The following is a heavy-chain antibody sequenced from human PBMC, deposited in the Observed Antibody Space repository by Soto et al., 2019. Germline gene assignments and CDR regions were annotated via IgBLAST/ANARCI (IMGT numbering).Heavy chain of an antibody. D-gene: IGHD2-2*01. Sequence: GGSVKVSCKASGYTFTSYGISWVRQAPGQGLEWMGWISAYNGNTNYAQKLQGRVTMTTDTSTSTAYMELRRLRSDDTAVYYCARVQYKLLPPSYYYGMDVWGQGTTVNVS. CDR3: ARVQYKLLPPSYYYGMDV. J-gene: IGHJ6*02. CDR2: ISAYNGNT. CDR1: GYTFTSYG. V-gene: IGHV1-18*04.